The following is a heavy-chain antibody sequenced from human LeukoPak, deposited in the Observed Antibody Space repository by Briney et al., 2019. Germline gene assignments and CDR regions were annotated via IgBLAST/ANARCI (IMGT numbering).Heavy chain of an antibody. CDR2: IYRSGST. CDR3: ARASYSYDINGWVPFDY. D-gene: IGHD3-22*01. V-gene: IGHV4-4*07. Sequence: SETLSLTCTVSGGSISSYYWSWIRQPAGKGLEWIGRIYRSGSTDYNPSLKSRVTMSVDTSKNKFSLKLSSVTAADTAVYYCARASYSYDINGWVPFDYWGQGTLVTVSS. J-gene: IGHJ4*02. CDR1: GGSISSYY.